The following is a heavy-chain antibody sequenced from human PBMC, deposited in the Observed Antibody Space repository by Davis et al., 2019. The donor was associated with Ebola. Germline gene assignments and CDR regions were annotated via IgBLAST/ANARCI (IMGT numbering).Heavy chain of an antibody. CDR2: GYYGGRT. CDR3: ARGKVWSGYSFDY. V-gene: IGHV4-59*11. CDR1: GGSIRTHY. Sequence: SETLSLTCTVSGGSIRTHYWSWIRQSPGKGLEWIGYGYYGGRTDYNPSLKSRAIISVDTSKNQFSLKLSSVTAADTAVYYCARGKVWSGYSFDYWGQGTLVTVSS. D-gene: IGHD3-3*01. J-gene: IGHJ4*02.